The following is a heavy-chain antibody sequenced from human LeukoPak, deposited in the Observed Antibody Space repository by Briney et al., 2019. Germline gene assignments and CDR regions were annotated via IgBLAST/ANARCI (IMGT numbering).Heavy chain of an antibody. CDR2: INPSGGST. D-gene: IGHD6-19*01. J-gene: IGHJ4*02. Sequence: GASVKVSCKASGYTFTSYYIHWVRQAPGQGLEWMGIINPSGGSTSYAQKFQGRVTMTRDTSTSTVYMELSSLRSEDTAVYYCARDSGWWMFDYWGQGTLSPSPQ. V-gene: IGHV1-46*01. CDR1: GYTFTSYY. CDR3: ARDSGWWMFDY.